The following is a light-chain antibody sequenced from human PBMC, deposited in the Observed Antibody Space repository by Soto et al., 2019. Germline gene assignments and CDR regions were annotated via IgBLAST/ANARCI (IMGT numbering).Light chain of an antibody. CDR1: QSVSSAN. CDR2: DAS. Sequence: ELVFRRSPGTLSLSSSQRATLSCRVSQSVSSANFAWYQQKPGQAPRLLIYDASNRATGIPARFSGSGSGTEFTLTISSLQPDDFATYYCQHYNSYSEAFGQGTKVDI. CDR3: QHYNSYSEA. V-gene: IGKV3-20*01. J-gene: IGKJ1*01.